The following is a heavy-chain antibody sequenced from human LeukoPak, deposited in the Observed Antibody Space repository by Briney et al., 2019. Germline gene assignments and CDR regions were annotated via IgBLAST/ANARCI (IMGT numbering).Heavy chain of an antibody. D-gene: IGHD5-18*01. CDR2: ISSSSSTI. CDR3: ARDGGGYSYGYGDAFDI. CDR1: GFTFSSYS. Sequence: SGGSLRLSCAASGFTFSSYSMNWVRQAPGKGLGWVSYISSSSSTIYYADSVKGRFTISRDNAKNSLYLQMNSLRAEDTAVYYCARDGGGYSYGYGDAFDIWGQGTMVTVSS. J-gene: IGHJ3*02. V-gene: IGHV3-48*01.